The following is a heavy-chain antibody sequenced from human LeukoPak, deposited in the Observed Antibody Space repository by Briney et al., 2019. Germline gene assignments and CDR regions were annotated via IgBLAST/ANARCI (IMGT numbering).Heavy chain of an antibody. V-gene: IGHV3-23*01. CDR3: AKDPSPYSSSWNHFDY. CDR1: GFTFSSYA. Sequence: GGSLRLSCAASGFTFSSYAMSWVRQAPGKRLEWVSAISGSGGSTYCADSVKGRFTISRDNSKNTLYLQMNSLRAEDTAVYYCAKDPSPYSSSWNHFDYWGQGTLVTVSS. D-gene: IGHD6-13*01. CDR2: ISGSGGST. J-gene: IGHJ4*02.